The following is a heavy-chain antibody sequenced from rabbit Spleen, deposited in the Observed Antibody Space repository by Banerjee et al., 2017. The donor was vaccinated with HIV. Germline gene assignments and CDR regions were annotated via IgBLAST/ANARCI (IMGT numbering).Heavy chain of an antibody. V-gene: IGHV1S40*01. CDR1: GFSFSSSYY. Sequence: QSLEESGGDLVKPGASLTLTCTASGFSFSSSYYMYWVRQAPGKGLECIACIYGGSSGSTYYADWAKGRFTISKTSSTTVTLQMTSLTVADTATYFCARGSATMTMMITGFFFNLWGQGTLVTVS. CDR2: IYGGSSGST. J-gene: IGHJ4*01. CDR3: ARGSATMTMMITGFFFNL. D-gene: IGHD2-1*01.